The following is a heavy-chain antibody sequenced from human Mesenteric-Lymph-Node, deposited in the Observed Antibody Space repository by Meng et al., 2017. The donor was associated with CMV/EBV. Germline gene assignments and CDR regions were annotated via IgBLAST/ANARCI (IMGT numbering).Heavy chain of an antibody. CDR3: AKETGYSSGWYYFDY. D-gene: IGHD6-19*01. CDR2: IRYDGSNK. Sequence: SCKASGFTFSSYGMHWVRQAPGKGLEWVAFIRYDGSNKYYADSVKGRFTISRDNSKNTLYLQMISLRAEDTAVYYCAKETGYSSGWYYFDYWGQGTLVTVSS. J-gene: IGHJ4*02. V-gene: IGHV3-30*02. CDR1: GFTFSSYG.